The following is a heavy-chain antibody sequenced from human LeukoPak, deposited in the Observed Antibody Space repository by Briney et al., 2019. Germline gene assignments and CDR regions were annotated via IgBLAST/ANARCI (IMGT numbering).Heavy chain of an antibody. J-gene: IGHJ3*02. V-gene: IGHV4-34*11. CDR1: GGSFSGYY. CDR2: IYHSGST. Sequence: SETLSLTCAVYGGSFSGYYWGWIRQPPGKGLEWIGNIYHSGSTNYNPSLKSRVTISVDTSKNQFSLKLSSVTAADTAVYFCARGPYSYDSSGAFDIWGQGTMVTVSS. CDR3: ARGPYSYDSSGAFDI. D-gene: IGHD3-22*01.